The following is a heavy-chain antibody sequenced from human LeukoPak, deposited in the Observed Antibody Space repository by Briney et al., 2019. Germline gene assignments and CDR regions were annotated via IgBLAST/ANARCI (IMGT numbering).Heavy chain of an antibody. V-gene: IGHV4-39*01. Sequence: SETLSLTCTVSGGSISSSSYYWGWIRQPPGKGLEWIGCIYYSGSTYYNPSLKSRVTISVDTSKNQFSLKLSSVTAADTAVYYCARHGPSLGVVTATSGFDPWGQGTLVTVSS. J-gene: IGHJ5*02. D-gene: IGHD2-21*02. CDR3: ARHGPSLGVVTATSGFDP. CDR1: GGSISSSSYY. CDR2: IYYSGST.